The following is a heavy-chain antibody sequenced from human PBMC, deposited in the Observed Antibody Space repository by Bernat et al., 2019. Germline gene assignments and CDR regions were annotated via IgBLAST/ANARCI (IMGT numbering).Heavy chain of an antibody. D-gene: IGHD3-3*01. V-gene: IGHV3-21*02. Sequence: EVQLVESGGDLVQPGGSLRLSCAASGFTFSNHWMHWVRQAPGKGLVWVSSISSSSSYIYYADSGKGRFTISRDNAKNSLYLQMNSLRAEDTTVYYCARDQGDYDFWSGYYTPPYYYYGMDVWGQGTTVTVSS. CDR3: ARDQGDYDFWSGYYTPPYYYYGMDV. J-gene: IGHJ6*02. CDR1: GFTFSNHW. CDR2: ISSSSSYI.